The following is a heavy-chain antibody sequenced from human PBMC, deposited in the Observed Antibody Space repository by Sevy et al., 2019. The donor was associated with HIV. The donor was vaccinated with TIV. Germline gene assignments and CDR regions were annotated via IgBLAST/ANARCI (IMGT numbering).Heavy chain of an antibody. CDR3: ARSVSSGWYDY. D-gene: IGHD6-19*01. CDR1: GFTVSSNY. Sequence: GSLRLSCAASGFTVSSNYMSWVRQAPGKGLEWVSVIYSGGSTYYADSVKGRFTISRDNSKNTLYLQMNSLRAEDTAVYYCARSVSSGWYDYWGQGTLVTVSS. J-gene: IGHJ4*02. V-gene: IGHV3-53*01. CDR2: IYSGGST.